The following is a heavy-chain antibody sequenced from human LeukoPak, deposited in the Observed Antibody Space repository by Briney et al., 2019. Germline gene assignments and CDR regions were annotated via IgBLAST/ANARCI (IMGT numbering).Heavy chain of an antibody. CDR3: AELGITMIGGV. D-gene: IGHD3-10*02. CDR2: ISSSGSTI. CDR1: GFTSSSYG. V-gene: IGHV3-48*03. J-gene: IGHJ6*04. Sequence: GGSLRLSCAASGFTSSSYGMNWVRQAPGKGLEWVSYISSSGSTIYYADSVKGRFTISRDNAKNSLYLQMNSLRAEDTAVYYCAELGITMIGGVWGKGTTVTISS.